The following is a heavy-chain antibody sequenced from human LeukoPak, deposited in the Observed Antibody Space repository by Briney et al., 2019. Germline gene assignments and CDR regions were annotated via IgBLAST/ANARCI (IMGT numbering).Heavy chain of an antibody. CDR3: ARDEYCSGGSCYSD. J-gene: IGHJ4*02. D-gene: IGHD2-15*01. V-gene: IGHV1-69*13. Sequence: SVKVSCKASGGTFSSCAISWVRQAPGQGLEWMGGIIPIFGTANYAQKFQGRVTITADESTSTAYMELSSLRSEDTAVYYCARDEYCSGGSCYSDWGQGTLVTVSS. CDR2: IIPIFGTA. CDR1: GGTFSSCA.